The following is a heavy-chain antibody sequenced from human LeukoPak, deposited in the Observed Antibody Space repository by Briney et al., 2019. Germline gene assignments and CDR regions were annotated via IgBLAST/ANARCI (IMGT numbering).Heavy chain of an antibody. CDR2: IYTSGST. CDR1: GGSISSYY. J-gene: IGHJ4*02. Sequence: SETLSLTCTVSGGSISSYYWSWIRQPAGKGLGWIGRIYTSGSTNYNPSLKSRVTMSVDTSKNQFSLKLSSVTAADTAVYYCARGMVATWVDYWGQGTLVTVSS. D-gene: IGHD5-12*01. CDR3: ARGMVATWVDY. V-gene: IGHV4-4*07.